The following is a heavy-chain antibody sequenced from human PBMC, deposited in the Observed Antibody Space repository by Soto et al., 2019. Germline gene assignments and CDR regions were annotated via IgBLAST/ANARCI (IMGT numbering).Heavy chain of an antibody. J-gene: IGHJ3*02. CDR1: GYTFTSYD. V-gene: IGHV1-8*01. CDR2: MNPNSGNT. Sequence: QVQLVQSGAEVKKPGASVKVSCKASGYTFTSYDINWVRQATGQGLEWMGWMNPNSGNTGYAQKFQGRVTMTRNTSISTGYMELSSLRSEDTAVYYCARGLYYYGSGTHDAFDIWGQGTMVTVSS. CDR3: ARGLYYYGSGTHDAFDI. D-gene: IGHD3-10*01.